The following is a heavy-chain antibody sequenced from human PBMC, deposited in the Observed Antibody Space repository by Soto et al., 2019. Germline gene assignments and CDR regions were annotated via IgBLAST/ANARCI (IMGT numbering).Heavy chain of an antibody. D-gene: IGHD3-3*01. CDR1: GGSIRRYY. CDR2: ISYSGST. J-gene: IGHJ3*02. CDR3: ASSSPHYDFWSGYSFWDAFDI. V-gene: IGHV4-59*01. Sequence: PETLSLTRTVPGGSIRRYYWSWIRQPPGKGLVWIGYISYSGSTNYNPSLKSRVTISVDTSKNQFSLKLSSVTAADTAVCYCASSSPHYDFWSGYSFWDAFDIWGQGTMVTVS.